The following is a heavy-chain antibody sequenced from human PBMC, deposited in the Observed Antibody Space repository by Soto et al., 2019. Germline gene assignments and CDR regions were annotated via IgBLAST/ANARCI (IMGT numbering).Heavy chain of an antibody. CDR1: GFSLSNARMG. V-gene: IGHV2-26*01. D-gene: IGHD3-3*01. Sequence: GSGPTLVNPTETLTLTCTVSGFSLSNARMGVSWIRQPPGKALEWLAHIFSNDERSYSTSLKSRLTISKDTSKSQVVLTMTNMDPVDTATYYCARIDNVLRFLEWLPTSDYYYYMDVWGKGTTVTVSS. CDR3: ARIDNVLRFLEWLPTSDYYYYMDV. CDR2: IFSNDER. J-gene: IGHJ6*03.